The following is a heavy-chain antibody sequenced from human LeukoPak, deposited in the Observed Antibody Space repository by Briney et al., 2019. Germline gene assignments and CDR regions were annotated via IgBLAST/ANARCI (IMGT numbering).Heavy chain of an antibody. J-gene: IGHJ4*02. Sequence: ASVKVSCKASGYTFTGYYMHWVRQAPGQGLEWMGWINPNSGGTNYAQKFQGRVTMTRDTSISTAYMELSRLRSDDMAVYYCARSAFSDAYFDYWGQGTLVTVSS. CDR3: ARSAFSDAYFDY. CDR1: GYTFTGYY. CDR2: INPNSGGT. V-gene: IGHV1-2*02. D-gene: IGHD1-26*01.